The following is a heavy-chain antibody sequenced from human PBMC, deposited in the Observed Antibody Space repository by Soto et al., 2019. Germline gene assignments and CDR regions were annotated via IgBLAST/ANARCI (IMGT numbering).Heavy chain of an antibody. V-gene: IGHV3-23*01. CDR1: GFTFSSYA. Sequence: PGGSLRLSCAASGFTFSSYAMSWVRQAPGKGLEWVSAISGSGGSTYYADSVKGRFTISRDNSKNTLYLQMNSLRAEDTAVYYCAKPYDSSGYYYVYYFDYWGQGTLVTVSS. CDR2: ISGSGGST. J-gene: IGHJ4*02. CDR3: AKPYDSSGYYYVYYFDY. D-gene: IGHD3-22*01.